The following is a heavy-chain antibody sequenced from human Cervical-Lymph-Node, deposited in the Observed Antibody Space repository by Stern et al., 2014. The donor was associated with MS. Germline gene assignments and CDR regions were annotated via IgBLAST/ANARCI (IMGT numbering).Heavy chain of an antibody. Sequence: QLVQSGAEVKKPGASLKVSCKTSGYSFTGYYLQWVRQAPGQGLEWMGRIHPNSGGTNYAQKFQGRVTVTRDTSIGTVYMELNSLRFDDTAVYYCATDSAAAGTEYWGQGTQVTVSS. V-gene: IGHV1-2*06. CDR2: IHPNSGGT. CDR3: ATDSAAAGTEY. J-gene: IGHJ4*02. CDR1: GYSFTGYY. D-gene: IGHD6-13*01.